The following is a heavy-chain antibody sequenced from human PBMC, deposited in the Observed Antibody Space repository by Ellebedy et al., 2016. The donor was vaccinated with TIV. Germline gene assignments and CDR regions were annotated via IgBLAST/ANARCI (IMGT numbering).Heavy chain of an antibody. CDR3: ASELVGTTDFDY. CDR1: GFTFSIDG. CDR2: IWHDGSHS. V-gene: IGHV3-33*01. J-gene: IGHJ4*02. D-gene: IGHD1-26*01. Sequence: PGGSLRLSCAASGFTFSIDGMHWVRQAPGKGLEWVGIIWHDGSHSYYADSVKGRFTISRDNSKNTVDLQMNSLRADDTAVYYCASELVGTTDFDYWGQGTLVTVSS.